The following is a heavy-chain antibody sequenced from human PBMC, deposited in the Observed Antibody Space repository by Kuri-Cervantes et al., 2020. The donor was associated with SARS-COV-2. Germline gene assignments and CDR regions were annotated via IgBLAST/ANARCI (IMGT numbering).Heavy chain of an antibody. CDR2: INSDGSST. Sequence: GGSLRLSCAASGFTFSSYWMHWVRQAPGKGLVWVSRINSDGSSTSYADSVKGRFTISRDNAKNSLYLQMNSLRDEDTAVYYCARDGLAVRLWEEYYFDYWGQGTLVTVSS. J-gene: IGHJ4*02. V-gene: IGHV3-74*01. CDR3: ARDGLAVRLWEEYYFDY. CDR1: GFTFSSYW. D-gene: IGHD3-16*01.